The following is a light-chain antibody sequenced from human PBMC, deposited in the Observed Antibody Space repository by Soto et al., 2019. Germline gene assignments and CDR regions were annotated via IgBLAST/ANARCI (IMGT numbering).Light chain of an antibody. CDR3: QQYYSYPFT. CDR1: QGISSY. Sequence: AIRMTQSPSSFSASTGDRVTITCRASQGISSYLAWYQQKPGKAPKLLIYAASTLQSGVPSRFSGSGSGTDFTLTISCLQPEDFATYDCQQYYSYPFTFGPGTKVDIK. V-gene: IGKV1-8*01. J-gene: IGKJ3*01. CDR2: AAS.